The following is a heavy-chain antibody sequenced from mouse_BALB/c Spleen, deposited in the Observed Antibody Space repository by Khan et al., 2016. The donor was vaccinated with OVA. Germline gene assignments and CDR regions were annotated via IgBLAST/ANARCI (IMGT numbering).Heavy chain of an antibody. J-gene: IGHJ3*01. D-gene: IGHD2-13*01. V-gene: IGHV5-6-5*01. CDR3: ASDYWFAY. CDR1: GFTFSNYA. Sequence: EVRLVESGGGLVKPGGSLKLSCEASGFTFSNYAMSWVRQSPEKRLEWVASIGSGESTYYLDSVKGRVTISRDNARHILYLQMSSLRSEDTAMYYCASDYWFAYWGQGTLVTVSA. CDR2: IGSGEST.